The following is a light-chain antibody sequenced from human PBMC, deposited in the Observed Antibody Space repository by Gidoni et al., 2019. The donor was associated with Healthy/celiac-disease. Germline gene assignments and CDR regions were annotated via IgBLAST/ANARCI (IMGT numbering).Light chain of an antibody. CDR3: QSYDSSLSGVV. Sequence: QSVLTQPPAVSGAPGKRVTTSCTGSRSNIGAGYDVHWYQQLPGTAPKLLIYGNSNRPSGVPDRFSGSKSGTSASLAITGLQAEDEADYYCQSYDSSLSGVVLGGGTKLTVL. J-gene: IGLJ2*01. CDR2: GNS. CDR1: RSNIGAGYD. V-gene: IGLV1-40*01.